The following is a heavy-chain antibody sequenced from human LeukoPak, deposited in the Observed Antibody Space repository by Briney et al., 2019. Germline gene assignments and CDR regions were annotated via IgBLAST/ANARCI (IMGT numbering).Heavy chain of an antibody. D-gene: IGHD4-17*01. CDR1: GFTFTSSA. V-gene: IGHV1-58*02. CDR3: AAMGYGDYGGY. J-gene: IGHJ4*02. Sequence: GASVKVSCKASGFTFTSSAMQWVRQARGQRLEWIGWIVVGSGNTNYAQKFQERVTITRDMSTSTAYKELSSLRSEDTAVYYCAAMGYGDYGGYWGQGTLVTVSS. CDR2: IVVGSGNT.